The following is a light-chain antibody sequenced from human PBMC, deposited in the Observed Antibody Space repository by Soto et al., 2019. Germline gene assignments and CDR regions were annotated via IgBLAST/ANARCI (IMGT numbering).Light chain of an antibody. CDR3: QQYNNWPPFT. V-gene: IGKV3-15*01. Sequence: EIGMTQSPATLSVSPGERATLSCRASQSVSSNLACYQQIPGQAPRLLIYGASTRATGIPARFSGSGSGTDFTLTISSLQSEDFAVYYCQQYNNWPPFTFGPGTKVDIK. J-gene: IGKJ3*01. CDR1: QSVSSN. CDR2: GAS.